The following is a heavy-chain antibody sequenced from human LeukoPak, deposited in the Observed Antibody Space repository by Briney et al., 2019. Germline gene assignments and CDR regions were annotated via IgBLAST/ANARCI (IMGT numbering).Heavy chain of an antibody. CDR2: IVVGSGNT. CDR3: AGTPWFGELTLDY. D-gene: IGHD3-10*01. CDR1: GLTFTSST. J-gene: IGHJ4*02. V-gene: IGHV1-58*02. Sequence: SVKASCKSTGLTFTSSTIQWERQARGQRLDLIEWIVVGSGNTNYAQKFQERVIITRDMSTTTVYMELSSLRSEDTAVYYCAGTPWFGELTLDYWGQGTLVTVSS.